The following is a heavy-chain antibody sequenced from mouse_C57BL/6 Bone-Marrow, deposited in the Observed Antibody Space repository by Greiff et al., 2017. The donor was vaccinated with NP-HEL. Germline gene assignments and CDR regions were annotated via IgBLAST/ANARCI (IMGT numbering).Heavy chain of an antibody. D-gene: IGHD2-14*01. J-gene: IGHJ4*01. V-gene: IGHV1-54*01. CDR2: INPGSGGT. CDR1: GYAFTNYL. CDR3: ARGTPYAMDY. Sequence: VQLQQSGAELVRPGTSVKVSCKASGYAFTNYLIEWVKQRPGQGLEWIGVINPGSGGTNYNEKFKGKATLTADKSSSTAYMQLSSLTSEDSAVYVCARGTPYAMDYWGQVTSVTVSS.